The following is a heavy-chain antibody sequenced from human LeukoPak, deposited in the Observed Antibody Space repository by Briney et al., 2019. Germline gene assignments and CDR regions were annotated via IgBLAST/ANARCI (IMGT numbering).Heavy chain of an antibody. CDR3: ARLVGGNGMDV. D-gene: IGHD1-26*01. J-gene: IGHJ6*02. CDR1: GYSFTNYW. CDR2: INPDDSEI. V-gene: IGHV5-51*01. Sequence: GESLKISCKGSGYSFTNYWIGWVRQTPGKGLEWMGIINPDDSEIKYSPSLQGQVTISADKSISTAYLQWGSLKASDTAMYYCARLVGGNGMDVWGQGTTVTVSS.